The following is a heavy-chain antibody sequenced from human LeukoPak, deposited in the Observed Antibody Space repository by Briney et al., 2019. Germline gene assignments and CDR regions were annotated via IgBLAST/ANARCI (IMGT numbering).Heavy chain of an antibody. J-gene: IGHJ5*02. V-gene: IGHV4-59*01. CDR3: ARDSPFDP. CDR1: GGSISSYY. Sequence: SETLSLTCTVSGGSISSYYWSWIRQPPGKGLEWIGYIYYSGSTNYNPSLKSRVTISVDTSKNQFSLKLSSVTAADTAVYYCARDSPFDPWGQGTLVTVSS. CDR2: IYYSGST.